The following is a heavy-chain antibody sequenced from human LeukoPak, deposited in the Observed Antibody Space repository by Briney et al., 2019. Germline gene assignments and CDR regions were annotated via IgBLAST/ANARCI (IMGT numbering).Heavy chain of an antibody. Sequence: PSQTLSLTCTVSGGSISSGGYYWSWIRQHPGKGLEWIGYIYYSGSTYYNPSLKSRVTISVDTSKNQFSLKLSSVTAADTAVYYCASYAKDIVVLPAASIYWYFDLWGRGTLVTVSS. CDR1: GGSISSGGYY. D-gene: IGHD2-2*01. J-gene: IGHJ2*01. V-gene: IGHV4-31*03. CDR3: ASYAKDIVVLPAASIYWYFDL. CDR2: IYYSGST.